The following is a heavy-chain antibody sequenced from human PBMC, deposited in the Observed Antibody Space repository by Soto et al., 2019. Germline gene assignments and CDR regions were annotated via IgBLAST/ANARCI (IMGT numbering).Heavy chain of an antibody. CDR3: ARELQRGLDV. J-gene: IGHJ6*02. CDR2: IYGNTADI. Sequence: ASVKVSCNASGYTLTCYFMRWVRQAPGQGPEWMGRIYGNTADIIYAQRFQGRVTMTADTSINTAYMELSGLSSDETAVYYWARELQRGLDVWRQGSTVTVTS. CDR1: GYTLTCYF. V-gene: IGHV1-2*06.